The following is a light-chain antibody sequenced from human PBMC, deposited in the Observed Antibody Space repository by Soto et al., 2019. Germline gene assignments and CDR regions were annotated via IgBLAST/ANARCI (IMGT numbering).Light chain of an antibody. Sequence: EIVVTQSPLSLSLTPGEPASISCRSIQNLLHIDGYNYLDWYLQKPGQSPXILIFLGSYRASGVPDRFSGSGSGTDFTLRIRRVEAEDVGVYYCMQAVYTRTFGPGAKVDIK. J-gene: IGKJ1*01. CDR3: MQAVYTRT. CDR2: LGS. CDR1: QNLLHIDGYNY. V-gene: IGKV2-28*01.